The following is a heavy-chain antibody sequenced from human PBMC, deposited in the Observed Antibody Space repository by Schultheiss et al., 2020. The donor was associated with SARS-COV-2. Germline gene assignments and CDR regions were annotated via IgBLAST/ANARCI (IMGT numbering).Heavy chain of an antibody. J-gene: IGHJ4*02. CDR3: AKREVGAQTKGSDY. CDR2: ISSSGSTI. D-gene: IGHD1-26*01. CDR1: GFTFSSYA. Sequence: GGSLRLSCAASGFTFSSYAMHWVRQAPGKGLEWVSYISSSGSTIYYADSVKGRFTISRDNAKNSLYLQMNSLRAEDTAVYYCAKREVGAQTKGSDYWGQGTLVTVSS. V-gene: IGHV3-48*04.